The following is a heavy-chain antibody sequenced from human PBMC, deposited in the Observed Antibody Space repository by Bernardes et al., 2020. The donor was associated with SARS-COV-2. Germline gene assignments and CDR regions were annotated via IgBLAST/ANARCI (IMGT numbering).Heavy chain of an antibody. CDR2: IYYRGRT. CDR1: GGSIRSGGYY. CDR3: ARDSSYCSSTNCRLDYFDY. D-gene: IGHD2-2*01. V-gene: IGHV4-31*03. Sequence: SETLSLTCTVSGGSIRSGGYYWNWVRQHPGKGLEWIGYIYYRGRTYYNPSLKSRVTMSLDTSKNQFSLTLPSVTAADTAVYYCARDSSYCSSTNCRLDYFDYWGKGTLVNVST. J-gene: IGHJ4*02.